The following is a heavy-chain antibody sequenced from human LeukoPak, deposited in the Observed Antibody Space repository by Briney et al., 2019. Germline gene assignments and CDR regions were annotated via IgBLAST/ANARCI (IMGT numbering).Heavy chain of an antibody. CDR2: ISAYNGNT. CDR1: GYTFASYG. Sequence: GASVKVSCKASGYTFASYGISWVRQAPGQGLEWMGWISAYNGNTNYAQKLQGRVTMTTDTSTSTAYMELRSLRSDDTAVYYCARTLAPDFWSGYLDYWGQGTLVTVSS. J-gene: IGHJ4*02. D-gene: IGHD3-3*01. V-gene: IGHV1-18*01. CDR3: ARTLAPDFWSGYLDY.